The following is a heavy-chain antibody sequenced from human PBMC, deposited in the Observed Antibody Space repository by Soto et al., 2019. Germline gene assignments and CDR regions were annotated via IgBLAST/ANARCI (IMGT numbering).Heavy chain of an antibody. V-gene: IGHV4-4*07. J-gene: IGHJ6*02. D-gene: IGHD6-19*01. CDR3: ARDREAGYNFYSGMDV. CDR1: GADINTYS. CDR2: IYTSASI. Sequence: SETLSLTCSVSGADINTYSWTWIRQPAGKGLEWIGRIYTSASINYNPSLKGRATLSVDTSTNQVSLRLASVTAADTAIYYCARDREAGYNFYSGMDVWGQGTTVTVSS.